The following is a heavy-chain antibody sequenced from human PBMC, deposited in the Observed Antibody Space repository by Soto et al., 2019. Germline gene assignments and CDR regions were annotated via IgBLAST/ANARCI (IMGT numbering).Heavy chain of an antibody. CDR1: GFTFGSYT. D-gene: IGHD5-18*01. V-gene: IGHV3-21*02. J-gene: IGHJ4*02. CDR3: ARGSGYAYGRIDH. CDR2: ISSASSYI. Sequence: EVQLVESGGGLVKPGGSLRLSCATSGFTFGSYTMNWVRQAPGKGLEWVPCISSASSYIYYADSVQGRFTISRDNSEKSLNLHMNSLRADDTAVYYWARGSGYAYGRIDHWGQGVLVTVSS.